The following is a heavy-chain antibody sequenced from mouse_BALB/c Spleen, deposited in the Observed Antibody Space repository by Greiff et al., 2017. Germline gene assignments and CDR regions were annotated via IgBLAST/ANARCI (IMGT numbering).Heavy chain of an antibody. CDR3: TRGYYGYEGAMDY. Sequence: EVQLQQSGTVLARPGASVKMSCKASGYTFTSYWMHWVKQRPGQGLEWIGAIYPGNSDTSYNQKFKGKAKLTAVTSTSTAYMELSSLTNEDSAVYYCTRGYYGYEGAMDYWGQGTSVTVSS. D-gene: IGHD1-2*01. CDR1: GYTFTSYW. CDR2: IYPGNSDT. V-gene: IGHV1-5*01. J-gene: IGHJ4*01.